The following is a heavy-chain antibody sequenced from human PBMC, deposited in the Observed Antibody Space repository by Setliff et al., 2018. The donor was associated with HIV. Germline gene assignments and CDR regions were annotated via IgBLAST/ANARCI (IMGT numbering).Heavy chain of an antibody. J-gene: IGHJ4*02. CDR2: ISYDGSSK. Sequence: GGSLRLSCAASGFTFSSYAMHWVRQAPGKGLEWVAVISYDGSSKYYADSVKGRFAISRDNSKNTLYLQMNSLRPEDTAVYYCTRDSIVAGNDYWGQGTLVTVSS. CDR3: TRDSIVAGNDY. CDR1: GFTFSSYA. V-gene: IGHV3-30*09. D-gene: IGHD6-19*01.